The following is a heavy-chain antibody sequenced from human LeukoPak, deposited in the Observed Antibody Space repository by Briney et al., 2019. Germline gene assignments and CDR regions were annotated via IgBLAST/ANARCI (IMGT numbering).Heavy chain of an antibody. D-gene: IGHD4-17*01. CDR1: VGSISSSNW. CDR3: ARDRPGSVTTGYFDL. Sequence: PSGTLSLTCAVSVGSISSSNWWSWVRQPPEKGLEWTGEIYHSGSTNYNPSLKSRVTISVDKSKNQFSLKLSSVTAADTAVYYCARDRPGSVTTGYFDLWGRGTLVTVSS. CDR2: IYHSGST. V-gene: IGHV4-4*02. J-gene: IGHJ2*01.